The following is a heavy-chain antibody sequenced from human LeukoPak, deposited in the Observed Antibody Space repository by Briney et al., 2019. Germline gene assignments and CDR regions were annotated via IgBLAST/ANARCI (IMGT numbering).Heavy chain of an antibody. CDR3: ARGSGGSY. CDR1: GGSFSGYY. Sequence: SETPSLTCAVYGGSFSGYYWSWIRQPPGKGLEWIGEINHSGSTNYNPSLKSRVTISVDTSKNQFSLKLSSVTAADTAVYYCARGSGGSYWGQGTLVTVSS. D-gene: IGHD3-10*01. J-gene: IGHJ4*02. CDR2: INHSGST. V-gene: IGHV4-34*01.